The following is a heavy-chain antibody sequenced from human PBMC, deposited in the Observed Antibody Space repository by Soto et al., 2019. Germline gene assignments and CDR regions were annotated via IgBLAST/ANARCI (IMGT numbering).Heavy chain of an antibody. Sequence: GASVKVSCKASGYTFTSYAMHWVRQSHGQRLEWMGWINAGNGNTKYSQKFQGRVTITRDTSASTAYMELSSLRSEDTAVYYCARAGIMVRGVILTWFDPWGQGTLVTVSS. CDR1: GYTFTSYA. J-gene: IGHJ5*02. CDR3: ARAGIMVRGVILTWFDP. V-gene: IGHV1-3*01. CDR2: INAGNGNT. D-gene: IGHD3-10*01.